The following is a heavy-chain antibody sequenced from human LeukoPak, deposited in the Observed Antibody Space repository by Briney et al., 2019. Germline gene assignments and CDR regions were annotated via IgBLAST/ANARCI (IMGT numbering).Heavy chain of an antibody. D-gene: IGHD3-16*02. CDR2: IYYSGST. CDR3: ARASLQYNYAMDV. CDR1: GDSISSGNSY. V-gene: IGHV4-30-4*01. J-gene: IGHJ6*02. Sequence: SQTLSLTCTVSGDSISSGNSYWSWIRQPPGMGLEWIGYIYYSGSTHYNPSLKSRVTISVDTSKNQFSLKLSSVTAADTAVYYCARASLQYNYAMDVWGQGTTVTVSS.